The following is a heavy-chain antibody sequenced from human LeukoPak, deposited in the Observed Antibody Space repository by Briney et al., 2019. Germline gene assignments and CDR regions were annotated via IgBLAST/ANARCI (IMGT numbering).Heavy chain of an antibody. J-gene: IGHJ4*02. CDR2: ISSSGSTI. CDR1: GFTFSDYY. Sequence: GGSLRLSCAASGFTFSDYYMSWIRLAPGKGLEWVSYISSSGSTIYYADSVKGRFTISRDNAKNSLYLQMNSLRAEDTAVYYCARDRRYLADDYWGQGTLVTVSS. CDR3: ARDRRYLADDY. V-gene: IGHV3-11*01. D-gene: IGHD1-26*01.